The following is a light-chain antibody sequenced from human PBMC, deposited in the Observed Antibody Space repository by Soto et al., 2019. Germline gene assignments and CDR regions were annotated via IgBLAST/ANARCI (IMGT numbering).Light chain of an antibody. CDR2: EGT. V-gene: IGLV2-23*01. CDR3: CSYSGQNTLI. J-gene: IGLJ2*01. CDR1: SSDVGTFNL. Sequence: QSALTQPASVSASPTQAITISCTGTSSDVGTFNLVSWYQHRPGEAPILIIYEGTKRPSGISNRFSGSKSGTTASLTISGLQPDDEGDYYCCSYSGQNTLIFGGGTKVTVL.